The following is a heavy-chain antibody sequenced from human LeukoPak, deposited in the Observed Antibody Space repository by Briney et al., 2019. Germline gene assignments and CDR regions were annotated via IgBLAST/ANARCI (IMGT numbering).Heavy chain of an antibody. V-gene: IGHV3-74*01. CDR1: GFTFSTYG. CDR2: INNDGHTT. J-gene: IGHJ5*02. CDR3: GRDFWGIIDL. D-gene: IGHD3-16*01. Sequence: PGGSLRLSCAVSGFTFSTYGMNWVRQAPGKGLVWVSLINNDGHTTVYADSVKGRFTISRDNAKNTLYLQMNSLRAEDTAVYYCGRDFWGIIDLWGQGTLVTVSS.